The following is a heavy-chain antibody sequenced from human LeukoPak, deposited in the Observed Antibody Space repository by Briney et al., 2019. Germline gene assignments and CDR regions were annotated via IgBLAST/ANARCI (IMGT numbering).Heavy chain of an antibody. CDR3: ATVSCCGGKSFDY. V-gene: IGHV1-46*01. D-gene: IGHD2-15*01. Sequence: GDSVKVSCKASGYIFASYYMQWVRQAPGQGLEWMGIINPDGGSTSYARKFQGRVTMTRETSTSTVYMELSSLRSEDTAVYYCATVSCCGGKSFDYWGQGTLVTVSS. CDR1: GYIFASYY. J-gene: IGHJ4*02. CDR2: INPDGGST.